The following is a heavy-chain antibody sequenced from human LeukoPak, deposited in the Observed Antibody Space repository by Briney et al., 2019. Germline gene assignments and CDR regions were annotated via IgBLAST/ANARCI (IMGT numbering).Heavy chain of an antibody. CDR1: GFTFSSYS. D-gene: IGHD6-6*01. J-gene: IGHJ4*02. CDR2: ISSSSSYI. Sequence: PGGSLRLSSAASGFTFSSYSMNWVRQAPGKGLEWVSSISSSSSYIYYADSVKGRFTISRDNAKNSLYLQMNSPRAEDTAVYYCARELSSSSIALPSDYWGQGTLVTVSS. V-gene: IGHV3-21*01. CDR3: ARELSSSSIALPSDY.